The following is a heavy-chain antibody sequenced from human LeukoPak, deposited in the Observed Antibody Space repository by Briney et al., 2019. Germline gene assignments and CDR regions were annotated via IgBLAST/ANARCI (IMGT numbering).Heavy chain of an antibody. CDR2: INHSGST. CDR1: GGSFSGYY. Sequence: SEILSLTCAVYGGSFSGYYWSWIRQPPGKGLEWIGEINHSGSTNYNPSLKSRVTISVDTSKNQFSLKLSSVTAADTAVYYCARRRTTVTTRIFDYWGQGTLVTVSS. CDR3: ARRRTTVTTRIFDY. D-gene: IGHD4-17*01. V-gene: IGHV4-34*01. J-gene: IGHJ4*02.